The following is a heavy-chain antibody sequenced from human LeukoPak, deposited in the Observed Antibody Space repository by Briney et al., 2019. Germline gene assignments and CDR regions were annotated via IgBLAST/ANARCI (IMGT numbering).Heavy chain of an antibody. J-gene: IGHJ5*02. CDR1: GLASSSYA. Sequence: GRSLRLSCAASGLASSSYAMTSVRQAPGPALKCLTAIGAGGGSTYFADSVEGPFTISRDNSKNTLFLQTNSLRAADTAVYYCAKSSGWTYNWFDPWGQGTLVTVSS. CDR2: IGAGGGST. V-gene: IGHV3-23*01. D-gene: IGHD6-25*01. CDR3: AKSSGWTYNWFDP.